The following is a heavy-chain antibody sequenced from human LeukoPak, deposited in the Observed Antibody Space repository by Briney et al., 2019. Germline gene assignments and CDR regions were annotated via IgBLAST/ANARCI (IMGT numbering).Heavy chain of an antibody. CDR2: ISNSGNTI. V-gene: IGHV3-11*04. Sequence: PGGSLRLSCAASGFTFSDYYMNWIRQAPGKGLEWISYISNSGNTIYYADSLKGRFTISRDNARNSLYLQMNSLRAEDTAVYYCARRRYSGSSQHFDYWGQGTLVTVSS. D-gene: IGHD1-26*01. J-gene: IGHJ4*02. CDR3: ARRRYSGSSQHFDY. CDR1: GFTFSDYY.